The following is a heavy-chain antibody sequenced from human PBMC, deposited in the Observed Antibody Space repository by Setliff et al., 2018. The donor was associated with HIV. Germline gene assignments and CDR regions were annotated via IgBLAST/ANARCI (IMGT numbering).Heavy chain of an antibody. V-gene: IGHV3-53*01. CDR2: IYSGGST. D-gene: IGHD3-22*01. J-gene: IGHJ4*02. Sequence: PGESLKISCAASGFTVSSNYMSWVRQAPGKGLEWVSVIYSGGSTYYADSVKGRFTISRDNSKNTLYLQMNSLRAEDAAVYYCARLAPTYYYDSSGYYYPYYFDYWGQGTQVTVS. CDR1: GFTVSSNY. CDR3: ARLAPTYYYDSSGYYYPYYFDY.